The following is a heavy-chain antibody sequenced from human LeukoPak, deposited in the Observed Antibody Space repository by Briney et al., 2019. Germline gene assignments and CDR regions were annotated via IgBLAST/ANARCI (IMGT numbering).Heavy chain of an antibody. CDR1: GFTFSNYG. V-gene: IGHV3-30*19. D-gene: IGHD1-26*01. Sequence: GGSLRLSCAASGFTFSNYGMHWVRQAPGKGLEWVAVISYDGSIKYCADSVRGRFTISRDKSNKMLYLQMNSLRDEDTAVYCCARRPAGSSLDYWGQGTLVTVSS. CDR2: ISYDGSIK. CDR3: ARRPAGSSLDY. J-gene: IGHJ4*02.